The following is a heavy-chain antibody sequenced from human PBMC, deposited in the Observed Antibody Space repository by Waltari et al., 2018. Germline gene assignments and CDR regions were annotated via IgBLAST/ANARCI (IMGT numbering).Heavy chain of an antibody. D-gene: IGHD6-13*01. CDR3: AKVAPRTYRSPVPGRDYYYGMDV. CDR2: IDSDGTSE. CDR1: GFTFSRFW. Sequence: EVRLVESWGGLVQPGESLRLFCAASGFTFSRFWIHWVRPATGKGLVWVARIDSDGTSERYADSVKGRFTIARDNAKNTLYLQMKRLRVEDTAVYYCAKVAPRTYRSPVPGRDYYYGMDVWGQGTTVTVFS. V-gene: IGHV3-74*01. J-gene: IGHJ6*02.